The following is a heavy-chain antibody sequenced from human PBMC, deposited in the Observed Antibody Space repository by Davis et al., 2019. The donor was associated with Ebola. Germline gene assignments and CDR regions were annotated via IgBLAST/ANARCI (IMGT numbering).Heavy chain of an antibody. J-gene: IGHJ4*02. CDR3: AKGGAQHGAGNFDD. CDR2: ISDSGNYI. Sequence: PGGSLRLSCAASGFTFSTYSMNWARQAPGKGLEWVSSISDSGNYIYYANSVKGRLTISRDNAKNSLYLQMNSLRAEDTAVYYCAKGGAQHGAGNFDDWGQGTLVTVSP. D-gene: IGHD3-16*01. CDR1: GFTFSTYS. V-gene: IGHV3-21*01.